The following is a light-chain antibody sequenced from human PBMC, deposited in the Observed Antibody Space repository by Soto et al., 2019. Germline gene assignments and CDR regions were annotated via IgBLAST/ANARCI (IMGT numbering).Light chain of an antibody. J-gene: IGKJ1*01. Sequence: IQLTQSPSSLSASVRDRVTITCRASQDIAIYLAWYQQKPGEAPKLLIYAASTLYGGVPSRFSGSGSGTDFALTITSLLSEDVAIYYCHQYINRPPQTLGQGTKVDIK. V-gene: IGKV1-9*01. CDR1: QDIAIY. CDR3: HQYINRPPQT. CDR2: AAS.